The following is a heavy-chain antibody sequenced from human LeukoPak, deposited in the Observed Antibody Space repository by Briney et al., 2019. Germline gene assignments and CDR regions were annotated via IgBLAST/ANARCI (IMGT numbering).Heavy chain of an antibody. J-gene: IGHJ4*02. V-gene: IGHV1-2*02. Sequence: ASVEVSCKASGYTFTGYYMHWVRQAPGQGLERMGWIKPKSGGTNYAQKFQGRVSMTMDTPISTAYMELSRLSSDDTAVYYCARDLDTYYYDSSAYSSREDYWGQGTLVTVSS. D-gene: IGHD3-22*01. CDR1: GYTFTGYY. CDR2: IKPKSGGT. CDR3: ARDLDTYYYDSSAYSSREDY.